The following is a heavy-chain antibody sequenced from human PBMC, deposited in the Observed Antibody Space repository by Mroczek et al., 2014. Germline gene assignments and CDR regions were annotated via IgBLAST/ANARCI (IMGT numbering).Heavy chain of an antibody. D-gene: IGHD3-3*01. Sequence: QVQLQESGPGLVKPSETLSLTCTVSGGSISSYYWSWIRQPPGKGLEWIGYIYYSGSTNYNPSLKSRVTISVDTSKNQFSLKLSSVTAADTAVYYCARGIGTAYYDFWSGYYTGAYYFDYWGQGTLVTVSS. J-gene: IGHJ4*02. CDR2: IYYSGST. CDR1: GGSISSYY. V-gene: IGHV4-59*01. CDR3: ARGIGTAYYDFWSGYYTGAYYFDY.